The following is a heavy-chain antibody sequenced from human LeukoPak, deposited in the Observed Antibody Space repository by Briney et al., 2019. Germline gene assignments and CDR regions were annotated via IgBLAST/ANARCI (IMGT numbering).Heavy chain of an antibody. V-gene: IGHV3-23*01. CDR3: VRAKIAAAGTGAFDV. Sequence: GGSLRLACADSGFTFSSYAMTWVRQAPGKGLEWVSAFSATDGSAQYAESVEGRFTISRDNSKNTLFLQMNSLGAEDTAVYYCVRAKIAAAGTGAFDVWGQGTLVTVSS. CDR1: GFTFSSYA. CDR2: FSATDGSA. D-gene: IGHD6-13*01. J-gene: IGHJ3*01.